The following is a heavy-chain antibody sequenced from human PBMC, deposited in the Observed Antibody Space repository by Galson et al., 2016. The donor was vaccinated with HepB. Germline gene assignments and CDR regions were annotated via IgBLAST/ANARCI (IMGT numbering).Heavy chain of an antibody. Sequence: SETLSLTCSVSGGSFSSYYWNWIRQPPGKGLEWIGFIYYSGSPNYNPSLKSRVTISVDTSKNQFSLKLKSVTAADTAVYYCASLRGYSYGLGLWSQGTLVTVSS. CDR1: GGSFSSYY. D-gene: IGHD5-18*01. CDR3: ASLRGYSYGLGL. J-gene: IGHJ4*02. V-gene: IGHV4-59*01. CDR2: IYYSGSP.